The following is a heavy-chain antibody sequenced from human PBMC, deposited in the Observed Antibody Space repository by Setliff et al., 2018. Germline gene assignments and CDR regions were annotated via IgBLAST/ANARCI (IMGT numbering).Heavy chain of an antibody. Sequence: SETLSLTCTVSGDSISSGDYFWSWIRQPPGKGLEWFAYIYHSGSAYYNPSLKSRVTMSVDTSKNQFSLHLTSVTAADTAVYYCAREVGTSTSSDAFDVWGQGMMVTVSS. CDR2: IYHSGSA. J-gene: IGHJ3*01. CDR1: GDSISSGDYF. D-gene: IGHD1-26*01. CDR3: AREVGTSTSSDAFDV. V-gene: IGHV4-30-4*08.